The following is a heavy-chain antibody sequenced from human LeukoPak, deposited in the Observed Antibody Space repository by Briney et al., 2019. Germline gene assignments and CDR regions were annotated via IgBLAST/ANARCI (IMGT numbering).Heavy chain of an antibody. V-gene: IGHV6-1*01. D-gene: IGHD3-10*01. CDR2: TYYKSKWYN. CDR3: ARDLYYGSGSYRSRYNWFDP. Sequence: SQTLSLICAISGDSVSSNSAAWNWISQSPSRGLECLGRTYYKSKWYNDYAVSVKSRMIIDSDTSKNQFSLHLNSVTPEDTAVYYCARDLYYGSGSYRSRYNWFDPWGQGTLVTVSS. J-gene: IGHJ5*02. CDR1: GDSVSSNSAA.